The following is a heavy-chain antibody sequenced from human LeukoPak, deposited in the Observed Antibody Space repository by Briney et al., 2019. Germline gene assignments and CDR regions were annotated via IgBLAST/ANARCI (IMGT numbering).Heavy chain of an antibody. V-gene: IGHV4-61*08. CDR3: ARDRLIADLRGGMDV. D-gene: IGHD3-22*01. CDR1: GGSLRSDVCN. Sequence: PSETLSLTCGVSGGSLRSDVCNWSWIRQPPGKGLEWIGSIYYSGSTKYNPSLKSRGTISLDTSKNQFSLILSSVTAADTAVYYCARDRLIADLRGGMDVWGKGTTVIVSS. J-gene: IGHJ6*04. CDR2: IYYSGST.